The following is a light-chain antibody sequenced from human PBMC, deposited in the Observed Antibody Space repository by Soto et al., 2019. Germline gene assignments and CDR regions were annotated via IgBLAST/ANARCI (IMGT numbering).Light chain of an antibody. Sequence: QSVLTQPASVSGSPGQSITISCTGTSTVVGRYNYVSWYQQHPGKAPKLMVYDVSNRPSWVSNRFSGSKSGITASLTISGLQAEDEADYYCTSYTSDRTYVFGTGTKVTVL. CDR1: STVVGRYNY. CDR3: TSYTSDRTYV. J-gene: IGLJ1*01. V-gene: IGLV2-14*01. CDR2: DVS.